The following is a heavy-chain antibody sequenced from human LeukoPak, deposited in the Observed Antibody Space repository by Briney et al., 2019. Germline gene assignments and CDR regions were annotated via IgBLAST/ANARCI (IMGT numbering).Heavy chain of an antibody. Sequence: AGGSLRLSCAAPGFTFSDYYMSWIRQAPGKGLEWVSYISSSGSTIYYADSVKGRFTISRDNAKNSLYLQMNSLRAEDTAVYYCARVMFKYQLLYLPKMNVFDYWGQGTLVTVSS. CDR2: ISSSGSTI. V-gene: IGHV3-11*04. J-gene: IGHJ4*02. CDR3: ARVMFKYQLLYLPKMNVFDY. CDR1: GFTFSDYY. D-gene: IGHD2-2*02.